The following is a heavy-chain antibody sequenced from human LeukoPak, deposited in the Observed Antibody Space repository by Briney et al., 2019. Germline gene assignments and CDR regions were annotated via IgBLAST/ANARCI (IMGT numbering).Heavy chain of an antibody. CDR3: ARRSGWEY. J-gene: IGHJ4*02. D-gene: IGHD6-19*01. Sequence: GASVKDSCKASGYTFTGYYMHWVRQAPGQVLEWMGVINPSCGSTSYAQKFQGRVTMTSDTSTSTVYMELSSLRSEDTAVYYCARRSGWEYWGQGTLVTVSS. CDR2: INPSCGST. CDR1: GYTFTGYY. V-gene: IGHV1-46*03.